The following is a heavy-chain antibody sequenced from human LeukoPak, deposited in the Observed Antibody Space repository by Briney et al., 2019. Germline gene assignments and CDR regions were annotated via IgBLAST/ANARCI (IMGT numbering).Heavy chain of an antibody. D-gene: IGHD7-27*01. J-gene: IGHJ4*02. CDR2: INPNSGAT. CDR3: APQLGRLTDY. CDR1: GYTFTAYN. V-gene: IGHV1-2*02. Sequence: ASVTVSCKASGYTFTAYNMDWVRQAPGQGLEWMGWINPNSGATNYAQKFQGRVTMTRDTTVSTAYMELSRLRSDDTAVYFCAPQLGRLTDYWGQGTLVTVSS.